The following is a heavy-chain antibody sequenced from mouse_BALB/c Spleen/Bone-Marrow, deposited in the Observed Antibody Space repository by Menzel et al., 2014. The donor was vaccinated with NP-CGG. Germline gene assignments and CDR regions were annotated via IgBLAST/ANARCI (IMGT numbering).Heavy chain of an antibody. J-gene: IGHJ2*01. CDR1: GYAFSSSW. V-gene: IGHV1-82*01. CDR2: IYPGDGDT. Sequence: QVQLKQSGPELMKPGASVKISCKASGYAFSSSWMNWVKQRPGQGLEWIGRIYPGDGDTNYNGKFKGKATLTADKSSSTAYMQLSSLTSVDSAVYFCARWGITSYYFDYWSQGTTLTVSS. D-gene: IGHD2-4*01. CDR3: ARWGITSYYFDY.